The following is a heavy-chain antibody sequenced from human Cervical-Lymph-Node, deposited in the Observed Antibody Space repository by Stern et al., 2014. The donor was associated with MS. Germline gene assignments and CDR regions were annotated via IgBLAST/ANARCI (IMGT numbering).Heavy chain of an antibody. CDR3: TRGGAYYDRSQTFDI. J-gene: IGHJ3*02. CDR1: GFTFSNYW. CDR2: INSDGRRI. D-gene: IGHD3-22*01. V-gene: IGHV3-74*02. Sequence: EVQLVESGGGLVQPGGSLRLSCAASGFTFSNYWMHWVRQAPGKGLVWVSRINSDGRRISYADSVKGRFTISRDNGKNTLYLQMNSLRAEDTAVYYCTRGGAYYDRSQTFDIWGQGTMVTVSS.